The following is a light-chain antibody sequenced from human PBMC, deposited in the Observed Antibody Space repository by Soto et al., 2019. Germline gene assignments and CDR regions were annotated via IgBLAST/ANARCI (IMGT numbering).Light chain of an antibody. CDR2: GNS. J-gene: IGLJ1*01. CDR1: SSNIGANYD. V-gene: IGLV1-40*01. Sequence: QSALTQPPSVSGAPGQRVTISCTGSSSNIGANYDVHWYQQRPGTAPKLLIFGNSNRPSGVPDRFSGSKSGTSASLAITGLQAEDEGDYYCQSYDSTRSARYVFGTGTKLPVL. CDR3: QSYDSTRSARYV.